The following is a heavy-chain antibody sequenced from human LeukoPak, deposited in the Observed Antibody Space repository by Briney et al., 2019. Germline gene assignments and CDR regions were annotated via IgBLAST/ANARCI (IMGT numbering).Heavy chain of an antibody. CDR3: ARDTRAVGATLGDWFDP. V-gene: IGHV3-30-3*01. CDR2: ISYDGGNK. D-gene: IGHD1-26*01. J-gene: IGHJ5*02. CDR1: GFTFSSYA. Sequence: PGGSLRLSCAASGFTFSSYAMHWVRQAPGKGLEWVAVISYDGGNKYYADSVKGRFTISRDNSKNTLYLQMNSLRAEDTAVYYCARDTRAVGATLGDWFDPWGQGTLVTVSS.